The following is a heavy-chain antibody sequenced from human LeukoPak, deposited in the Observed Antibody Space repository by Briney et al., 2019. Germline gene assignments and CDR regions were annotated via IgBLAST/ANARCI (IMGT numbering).Heavy chain of an antibody. Sequence: PGGSLRLSCAASGFTFSNYWMSWVRQAPGKGLEWVAIIKQDGSEKYYADSVKGRFTISRDNAKNSLYLQMNSLRAEDTAMYYCARSKENDYWGQGTLVTVSS. CDR1: GFTFSNYW. CDR2: IKQDGSEK. J-gene: IGHJ4*02. V-gene: IGHV3-7*01. CDR3: ARSKENDY.